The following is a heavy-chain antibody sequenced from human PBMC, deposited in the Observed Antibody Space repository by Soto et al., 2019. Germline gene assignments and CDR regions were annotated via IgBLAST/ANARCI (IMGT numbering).Heavy chain of an antibody. CDR1: GYIFTNYW. CDR2: TYPGDPDT. CDR3: ARQAYHYDTYSHGY. D-gene: IGHD3-22*01. Sequence: GDPLKISCQGSGYIFTNYWIGWVRQMPGKVLEGIGITYPGDPDTRHSPSSQGQGAISADKSISTDYLQWSSLKDSDTAIYYCARQAYHYDTYSHGYWGQGTLVTISS. V-gene: IGHV5-51*01. J-gene: IGHJ1*01.